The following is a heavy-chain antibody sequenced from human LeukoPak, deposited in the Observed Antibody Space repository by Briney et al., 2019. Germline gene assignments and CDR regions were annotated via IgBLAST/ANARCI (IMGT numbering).Heavy chain of an antibody. Sequence: SETLSLTCSVSGGSITSSSYYWGWIRQPPGKGLEWIATINYSGTTHYNPSLQSRVTMSADTSNSQFSLKVNSVTAADTAVYHCARGRWISGSYYNFDRWGQGTLVTVSS. J-gene: IGHJ4*02. D-gene: IGHD1-26*01. CDR2: INYSGTT. CDR3: ARGRWISGSYYNFDR. CDR1: GGSITSSSYY. V-gene: IGHV4-39*07.